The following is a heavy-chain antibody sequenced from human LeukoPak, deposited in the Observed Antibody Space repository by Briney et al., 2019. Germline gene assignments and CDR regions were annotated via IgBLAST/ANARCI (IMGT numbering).Heavy chain of an antibody. CDR1: GFTFSSYG. Sequence: PGGSLRLSCAASGFTFSSYGMSWVRQAPGKGVEWVSAISGSGGSTYYADSVKGRFTISRDNSKNTLYLQMNSLRAEDTAVYYCAKSTSRSGSSWYFDYWGQGTLVTVSS. D-gene: IGHD6-13*01. CDR2: ISGSGGST. V-gene: IGHV3-23*01. CDR3: AKSTSRSGSSWYFDY. J-gene: IGHJ4*02.